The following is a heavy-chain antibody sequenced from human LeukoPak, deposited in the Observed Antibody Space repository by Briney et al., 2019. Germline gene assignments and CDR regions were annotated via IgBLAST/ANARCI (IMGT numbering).Heavy chain of an antibody. J-gene: IGHJ3*02. D-gene: IGHD6-19*01. V-gene: IGHV1-2*02. Sequence: ASVKVSCKASGYTFTGYYMHWVRQAPGQGLEWMGWINPNSGGTNYAQKFQGRVTMTRDTSISTAYMELSRLRSDDTAVYYCARAKYSSGWYHDAFDIWGQGTMVTVSS. CDR2: INPNSGGT. CDR1: GYTFTGYY. CDR3: ARAKYSSGWYHDAFDI.